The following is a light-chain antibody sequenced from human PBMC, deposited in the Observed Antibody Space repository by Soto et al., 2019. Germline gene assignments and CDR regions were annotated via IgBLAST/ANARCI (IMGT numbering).Light chain of an antibody. V-gene: IGKV3-20*01. J-gene: IGKJ1*01. Sequence: EIVLTQSPCTLSLSPGARADLSIRASQSVTSSFLAWYQQQPGQAPRLLIYSASHRATGIPDRFSGSESGTDFTLTISRLEPEDFALYYCHKRQSWPRKFGQGTKGAIK. CDR3: HKRQSWPRK. CDR1: QSVTSSF. CDR2: SAS.